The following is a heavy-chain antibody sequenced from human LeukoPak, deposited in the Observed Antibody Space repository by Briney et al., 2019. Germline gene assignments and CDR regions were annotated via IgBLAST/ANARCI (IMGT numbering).Heavy chain of an antibody. Sequence: ASVKVSFTTCGSIVTADYMHSGRQAPGQGLEWMGWIKPDTGVTYYAQTFQGRFTMTVDVSISTVCMELSRLRSVETASYYCAREDNWSPDYWGQGTLVTVSS. D-gene: IGHD1-20*01. V-gene: IGHV1-2*02. CDR3: AREDNWSPDY. CDR1: GSIVTADY. J-gene: IGHJ4*02. CDR2: IKPDTGVT.